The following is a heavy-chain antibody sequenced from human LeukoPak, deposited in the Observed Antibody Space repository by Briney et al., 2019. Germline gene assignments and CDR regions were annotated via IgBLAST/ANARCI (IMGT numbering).Heavy chain of an antibody. Sequence: GASVKVSCKASGYTFTGYYMHWVRQAPGQGLEWMGWINPNSGGTNYAQKFQGRVTMTRDTSISTAYIELSRLRSDDTAVYYCARDPSVVRFPLDYWGQGTLVTVSS. CDR2: INPNSGGT. D-gene: IGHD3-3*01. J-gene: IGHJ4*02. CDR3: ARDPSVVRFPLDY. CDR1: GYTFTGYY. V-gene: IGHV1-2*02.